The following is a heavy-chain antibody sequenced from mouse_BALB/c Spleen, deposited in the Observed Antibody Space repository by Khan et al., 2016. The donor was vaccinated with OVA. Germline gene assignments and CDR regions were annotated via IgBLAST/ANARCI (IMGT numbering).Heavy chain of an antibody. J-gene: IGHJ3*01. D-gene: IGHD4-1*01. V-gene: IGHV1S136*01. CDR3: AREASNGDFSFAY. CDR1: GYTFTNYV. CDR2: INPDNDGI. Sequence: EVQLQESGPDLVKPGASVKMSCKASGYTFTNYVMHWVKQKPGQGLEWIGYINPDNDGIRYNEKFKDKATLTSDKSSSTAYLELSSLTSEDSAVYDWAREASNGDFSFAYWGQGTLVTVSA.